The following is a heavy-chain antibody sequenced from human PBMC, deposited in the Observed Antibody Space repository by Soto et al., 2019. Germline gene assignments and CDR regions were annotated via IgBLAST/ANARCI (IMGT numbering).Heavy chain of an antibody. CDR1: GYTFTNYA. CDR3: ARAGDDCSAANCYVIDY. Sequence: ASVKVSCKASGYTFTNYAMHWVRQAPGQRLEGMGWINTGKGNTKYSQKFQGRVTITRDTSASTAYMELSSLRSEDTAMYYCARAGDDCSAANCYVIDYWGQGTLVTVSS. J-gene: IGHJ4*02. V-gene: IGHV1-3*04. D-gene: IGHD2-2*01. CDR2: INTGKGNT.